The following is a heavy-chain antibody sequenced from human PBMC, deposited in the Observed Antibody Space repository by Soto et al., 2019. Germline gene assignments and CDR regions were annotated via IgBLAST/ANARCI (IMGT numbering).Heavy chain of an antibody. CDR2: IYPGDSDT. CDR1: GYSFTSYC. Sequence: GESLKISCKGSGYSFTSYCIGWVRQMPGKGLEWMGIIYPGDSDTRYSPSFQGQVTISADKSISTAYLQWSSLKASGTAMYYCARPLGRWLQFSDIWGQGTMVTVSS. D-gene: IGHD5-12*01. J-gene: IGHJ3*02. V-gene: IGHV5-51*01. CDR3: ARPLGRWLQFSDI.